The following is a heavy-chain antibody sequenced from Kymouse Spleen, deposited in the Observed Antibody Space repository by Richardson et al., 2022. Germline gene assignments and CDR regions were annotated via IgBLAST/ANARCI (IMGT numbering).Heavy chain of an antibody. J-gene: IGHJ4*02. V-gene: IGHV4-39*01. CDR2: IYYSGST. Sequence: QLQLQESGPGLVKPSETLSLTCTVSGGSISSSSYYWGWIRQPPGKGLEWIGSIYYSGSTYYNPSLKSRVTISVDTSKNQFSLKLSSVTAADTAVYYCARNRYFDWFYFDYWGQGTLVTVSS. CDR1: GGSISSSSYY. CDR3: ARNRYFDWFYFDY. D-gene: IGHD3-9*01.